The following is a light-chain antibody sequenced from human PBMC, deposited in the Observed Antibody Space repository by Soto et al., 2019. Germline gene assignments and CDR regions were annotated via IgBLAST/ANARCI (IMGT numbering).Light chain of an antibody. CDR1: SSDVGGYNY. V-gene: IGLV2-14*01. CDR2: DVS. Sequence: QSALTQPASVSGSPGQSITISCTGTSSDVGGYNYVSWYQQHPGNAPKLMIYDVSNRPSGVSNRFSGSKSGNTASLTISGLQAEDEGYYACSSYTSSSTVFGGGTKLTVL. CDR3: SSYTSSSTV. J-gene: IGLJ2*01.